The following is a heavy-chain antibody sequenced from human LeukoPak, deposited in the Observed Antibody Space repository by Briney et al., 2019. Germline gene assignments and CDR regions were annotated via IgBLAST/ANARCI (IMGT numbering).Heavy chain of an antibody. J-gene: IGHJ4*02. CDR2: IYYSGST. D-gene: IGHD6-13*01. CDR3: ARGIAAAGTDY. CDR1: GGSISSYY. V-gene: IGHV4-59*01. Sequence: PSETLSLTCTVSGGSISSYYWSWIRQPPGKGLEWIGYIYYSGSTNYNPSRKSRVTISVDTSKNQFSLKLSSVTAADTAVYYCARGIAAAGTDYWGQGTLVTDSS.